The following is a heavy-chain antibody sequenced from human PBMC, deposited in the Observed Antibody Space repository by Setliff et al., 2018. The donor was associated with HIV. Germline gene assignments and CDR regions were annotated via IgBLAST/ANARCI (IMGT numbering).Heavy chain of an antibody. D-gene: IGHD1-26*01. V-gene: IGHV3-21*01. CDR3: ARDRYSGSSTDY. Sequence: GESLKISCAASGFTFSSYSMNWVRQAPGKGLEWVSYISSSSSYTHYADSVKGRFTISRDNVKNSLYLQMNCLRAEDTAVYYCARDRYSGSSTDYWGQGTLVTVSS. J-gene: IGHJ4*02. CDR1: GFTFSSYS. CDR2: ISSSSSYT.